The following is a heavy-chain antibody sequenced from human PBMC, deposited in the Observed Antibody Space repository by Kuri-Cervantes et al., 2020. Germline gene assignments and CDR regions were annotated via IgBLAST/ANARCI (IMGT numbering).Heavy chain of an antibody. CDR1: GFTFSSYW. CDR2: IKKDGSEE. V-gene: IGHV3-7*01. J-gene: IGHJ4*02. CDR3: VTVGRGTYFDY. Sequence: GGSLRLSCAASGFTFSSYWMSWVRQAPGKGLEWVANIKKDGSEEYYVDSVKGRFTISRDNAKKSLYLQMNSLRAEDTAVYYCVTVGRGTYFDYWGRGNLVTVSS.